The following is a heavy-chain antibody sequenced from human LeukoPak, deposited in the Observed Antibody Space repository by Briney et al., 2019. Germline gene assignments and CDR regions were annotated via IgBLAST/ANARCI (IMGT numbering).Heavy chain of an antibody. J-gene: IGHJ4*02. CDR1: GYTFTGYH. Sequence: ASVKVSCKTSGYTFTGYHMHWVRQAPGQGLEWMGWINPDSGGTNYAQKFQGRVTMTRDTSISTAYMELGRLRSDDTAVYCCAPTRGSAWYFDYWGQGTLVTVSS. CDR2: INPDSGGT. CDR3: APTRGSAWYFDY. V-gene: IGHV1-2*02. D-gene: IGHD6-19*01.